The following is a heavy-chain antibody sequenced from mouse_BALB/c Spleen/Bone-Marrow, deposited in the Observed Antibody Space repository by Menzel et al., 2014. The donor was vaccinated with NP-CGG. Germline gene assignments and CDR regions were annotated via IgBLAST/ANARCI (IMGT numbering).Heavy chain of an antibody. V-gene: IGHV1-15*01. D-gene: IGHD1-1*01. CDR3: TRGGNFITTAVVDFDY. CDR1: GYTFTDYE. J-gene: IGHJ2*01. Sequence: QVQLKQSGAELARPGASVTLSCKASGYTFTDYEMHWVKQTPVRGLEWIGAIDPETGGTAYNQKFKGKATLTADKSSSAAYMEHRSLRSEASAVYYCTRGGNFITTAVVDFDYWGQGTTLTVSS. CDR2: IDPETGGT.